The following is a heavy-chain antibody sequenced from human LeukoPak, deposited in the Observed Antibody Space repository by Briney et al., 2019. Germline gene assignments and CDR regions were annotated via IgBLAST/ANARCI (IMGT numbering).Heavy chain of an antibody. V-gene: IGHV1-2*06. J-gene: IGHJ4*02. Sequence: ASVKVSCKASVYTFSGYYMHWVRQAPGQGLEWMGRINPNSGGTNYAQKFQGRVTMTSDTSIGTAYMELSRLRSEDTAVYYCATDIAAAGKGVDYWGQGTLVTVSS. CDR1: VYTFSGYY. CDR2: INPNSGGT. CDR3: ATDIAAAGKGVDY. D-gene: IGHD6-13*01.